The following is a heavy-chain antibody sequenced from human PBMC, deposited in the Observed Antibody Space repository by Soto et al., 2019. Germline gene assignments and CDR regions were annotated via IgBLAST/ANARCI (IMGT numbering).Heavy chain of an antibody. V-gene: IGHV1-69*13. CDR1: GGTFSSYA. J-gene: IGHJ6*02. CDR3: ARGQRYSGLGPAPYGMDV. D-gene: IGHD3-9*01. Sequence: SVKVSCKASGGTFSSYAISWVRQAPGQGLEWMGGIVPILGTANYAQKSQGRVTITADESTSTAYMELSSLRSEDTAVYYCARGQRYSGLGPAPYGMDVWGQGTTVTVSS. CDR2: IVPILGTA.